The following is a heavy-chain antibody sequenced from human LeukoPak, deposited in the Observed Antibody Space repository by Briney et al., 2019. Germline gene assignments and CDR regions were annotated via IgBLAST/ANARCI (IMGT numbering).Heavy chain of an antibody. J-gene: IGHJ4*02. CDR2: IYYSGST. V-gene: IGHV4-59*01. CDR3: ARVRGRERFLEWNFDY. D-gene: IGHD3-3*01. CDR1: GGSISSYY. Sequence: SETLSLTCTVSGGSISSYYWSWIRQPAGKGQEGIGYIYYSGSTNYNPSLKSRVTISVDTSKNQFSLKLSSVTAADTAVYHCARVRGRERFLEWNFDYWGQGTLVTVSS.